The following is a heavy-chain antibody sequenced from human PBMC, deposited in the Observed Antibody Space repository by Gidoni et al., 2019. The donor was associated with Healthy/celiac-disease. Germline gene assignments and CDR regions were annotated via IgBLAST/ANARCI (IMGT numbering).Heavy chain of an antibody. Sequence: QVQLGESGGGVVQPGRSLRLSCAASGFTFSSFAMHWVRQAPGKGLEWVAVISYDGSNKSYADSVKGRFTISRDNSKNTLYLQMNSLRAEDTAVYYCARSRDGYNLPWGQGTLVTVSS. D-gene: IGHD5-12*01. CDR3: ARSRDGYNLP. CDR1: GFTFSSFA. V-gene: IGHV3-30-3*01. CDR2: ISYDGSNK. J-gene: IGHJ5*02.